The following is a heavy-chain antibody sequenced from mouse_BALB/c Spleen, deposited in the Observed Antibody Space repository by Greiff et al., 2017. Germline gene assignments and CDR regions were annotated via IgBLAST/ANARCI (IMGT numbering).Heavy chain of an antibody. CDR1: GFSLTGYG. CDR3: ARDGGIYYGYDGFAY. V-gene: IGHV2-6-7*01. Sequence: QVQLKESGPGLVAPSQSLSITCTVSGFSLTGYGVNWVRQPPGKGLEWLGMIWGDGSTDYNSALKSRLSISTDNSKSQVFLKMNSLQTDDTARYYCARDGGIYYGYDGFAYWGQGTLVTVSA. D-gene: IGHD2-2*01. J-gene: IGHJ3*01. CDR2: IWGDGST.